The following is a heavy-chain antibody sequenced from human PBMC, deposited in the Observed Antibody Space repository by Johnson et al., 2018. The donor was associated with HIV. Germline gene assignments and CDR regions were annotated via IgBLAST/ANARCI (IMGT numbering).Heavy chain of an antibody. CDR3: ARGPLYYYDSNPRIGAFDI. CDR1: GFTFSSYA. J-gene: IGHJ3*02. CDR2: IIGSGGST. Sequence: MQLVESGGGLVQPGGSLSLSCAASGFTFSSYAMSWVRQAPGKGLEWVSTIIGSGGSTYYADSVKGRFTISRDNSKNTLYLQMNSLRAEDTAVYYCARGPLYYYDSNPRIGAFDIWGQGTMVTVSS. V-gene: IGHV3-23*04. D-gene: IGHD3-22*01.